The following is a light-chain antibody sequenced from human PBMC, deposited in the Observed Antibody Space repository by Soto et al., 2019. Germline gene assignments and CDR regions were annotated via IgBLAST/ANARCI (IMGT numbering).Light chain of an antibody. J-gene: IGKJ5*01. V-gene: IGKV3-15*01. CDR1: QNIRTK. Sequence: EIVMTQSPVTLSVSPGEGATLSCRASQNIRTKLAWYQQKPGQAPRLLISGASTRATGIPVRFSGSGSGTEFALAISSLQSEDFAVYYCQQYENWPSITFGQGTRLE. CDR3: QQYENWPSIT. CDR2: GAS.